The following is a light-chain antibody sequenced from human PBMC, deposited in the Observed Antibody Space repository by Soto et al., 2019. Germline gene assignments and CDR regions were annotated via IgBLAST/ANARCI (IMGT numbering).Light chain of an antibody. Sequence: DIQMTQSPSTLSASVGDRVTITCRASQNIDIWLSWYQQTPGKAPSLLIYDASNLKSVVPSRFSGSGSGTEFTLTISSLQPDDSGSYYCQQHKSYPVTFGGGTKVEIK. CDR2: DAS. CDR3: QQHKSYPVT. V-gene: IGKV1-5*01. CDR1: QNIDIW. J-gene: IGKJ4*01.